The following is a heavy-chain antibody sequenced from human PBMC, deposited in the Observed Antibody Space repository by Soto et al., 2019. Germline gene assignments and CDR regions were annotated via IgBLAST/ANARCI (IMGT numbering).Heavy chain of an antibody. V-gene: IGHV3-30*03. CDR3: ARKPETGTTVPFDY. CDR1: GFTFSSFG. Sequence: QVQLVESGGGVVQPGRSLRLSCAASGFTFSSFGMHWVRQAPGKGLEWVAVISYDGSEKYHADSVQGRFTISRDNSKNTLYLQMNSLRAEDTAVYYCARKPETGTTVPFDYWGQGTLVTVSS. CDR2: ISYDGSEK. D-gene: IGHD1-1*01. J-gene: IGHJ4*02.